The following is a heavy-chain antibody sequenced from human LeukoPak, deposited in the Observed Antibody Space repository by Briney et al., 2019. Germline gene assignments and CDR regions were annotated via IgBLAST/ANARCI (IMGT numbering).Heavy chain of an antibody. CDR1: GGSFSGYY. Sequence: SETLSLTCAAYGGSFSGYYWSWIRQPPGKGLEWIGEINHSGSTNYNPSLKSRVTISVDTSKNQFSLKLSSVTAADTAVYYCARRGYCSSTSCYGFDYWGQGTLVTVSS. CDR3: ARRGYCSSTSCYGFDY. CDR2: INHSGST. J-gene: IGHJ4*02. D-gene: IGHD2-2*01. V-gene: IGHV4-34*01.